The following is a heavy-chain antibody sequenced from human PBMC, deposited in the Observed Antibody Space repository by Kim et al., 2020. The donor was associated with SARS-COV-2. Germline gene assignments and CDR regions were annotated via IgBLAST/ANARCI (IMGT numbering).Heavy chain of an antibody. V-gene: IGHV1-18*01. CDR1: GYTFTSYG. Sequence: ASVKVSCKASGYTFTSYGISWVRQAPGQGLEWMGWISAYNGNTNYAQKLQGRVTMTTDTSTSTAYMELRSLRSDDTAVYYCARASSYYYDSSGWFGAFDIWGQGTMVTVSS. J-gene: IGHJ3*02. CDR3: ARASSYYYDSSGWFGAFDI. D-gene: IGHD3-22*01. CDR2: ISAYNGNT.